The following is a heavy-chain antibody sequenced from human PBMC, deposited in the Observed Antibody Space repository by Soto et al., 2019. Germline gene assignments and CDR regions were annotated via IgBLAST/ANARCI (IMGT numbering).Heavy chain of an antibody. J-gene: IGHJ4*02. CDR2: ISYDGSNK. D-gene: IGHD3-10*01. CDR3: ARDPDYYGSGSYYHDVDY. V-gene: IGHV3-30-3*01. Sequence: GSLRLSCAASGFTFSSYAMHWVRQAPGKGLEWVAVISYDGSNKYYADSVKGRFTISRDNSKNTLYLQMNSLRAEDTAVYYCARDPDYYGSGSYYHDVDYWGQGTLVTVSS. CDR1: GFTFSSYA.